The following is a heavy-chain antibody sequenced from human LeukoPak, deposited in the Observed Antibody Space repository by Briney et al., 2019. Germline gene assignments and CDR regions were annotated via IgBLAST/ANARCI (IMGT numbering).Heavy chain of an antibody. CDR2: MYYSGST. J-gene: IGHJ5*02. CDR1: GGSISSYY. D-gene: IGHD6-19*01. V-gene: IGHV4-59*01. Sequence: PSETLSLTCTVSGGSISSYYWSWIRQSPGKGLEWIGYMYYSGSTNYNPSLKSRVTISVDTSKNQFSLKLSSVTAADTAVYYCARGIYSSGWHTHNWFDPWGQGTLVTVSS. CDR3: ARGIYSSGWHTHNWFDP.